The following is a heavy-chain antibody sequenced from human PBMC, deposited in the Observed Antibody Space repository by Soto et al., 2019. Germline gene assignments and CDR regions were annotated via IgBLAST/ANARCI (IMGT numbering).Heavy chain of an antibody. CDR2: IYSGGST. CDR1: GFTVSSNY. J-gene: IGHJ6*02. V-gene: IGHV3-53*04. D-gene: IGHD3-10*01. Sequence: EVQLVESGGGLVQPGGSLRLSCAASGFTVSSNYMSWVRQAPGKGLEWVSVIYSGGSTYYADSVKGRFTISRHNSKNTLYLQMNRLRAEDTAVYYCARGALLWFGELKGLDVWGQGTTVTVSS. CDR3: ARGALLWFGELKGLDV.